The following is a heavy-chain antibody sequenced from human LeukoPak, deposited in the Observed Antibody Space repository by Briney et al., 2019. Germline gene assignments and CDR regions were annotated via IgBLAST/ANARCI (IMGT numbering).Heavy chain of an antibody. CDR3: ARVNYYGNSGYLDY. CDR2: INPRGGSP. D-gene: IGHD3-22*01. CDR1: GYTFTNYY. Sequence: ASVKVSCKASGYTFTNYYLHWVRQAPGQGLEWMGIINPRGGSPNYAQKFQGRVTMTRDTSTSTVYMELSSLRSEDTAVYYCARVNYYGNSGYLDYWGQGTLVTVSS. V-gene: IGHV1-46*01. J-gene: IGHJ4*02.